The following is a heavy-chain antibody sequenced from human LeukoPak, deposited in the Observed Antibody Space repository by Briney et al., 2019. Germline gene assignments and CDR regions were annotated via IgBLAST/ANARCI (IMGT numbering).Heavy chain of an antibody. J-gene: IGHJ4*02. D-gene: IGHD3-22*01. CDR3: ARHSSATFYFDY. V-gene: IGHV4-59*08. Sequence: PSETLSLTCTVSGDSISSDYWSWIRQPPGKGLEWIGYIHYSGSTNYNPTLKSRVTISVDTSKNQFSLKLSSVTAADTAVYYCARHSSATFYFDYWGQGTLVTVSS. CDR1: GDSISSDY. CDR2: IHYSGST.